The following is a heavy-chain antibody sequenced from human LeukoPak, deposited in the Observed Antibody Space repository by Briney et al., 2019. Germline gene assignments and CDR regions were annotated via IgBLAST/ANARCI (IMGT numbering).Heavy chain of an antibody. CDR2: IRADGSER. Sequence: GGSLRLSCAAPGFTFSAYWMSWVRQAPGKGLEWVANIRADGSERYSVDSMRGRFTISRDNAENSLYLQMNSLRADDTAVYYCAREIPTGVLDYWGQGTLVTASS. D-gene: IGHD7-27*01. V-gene: IGHV3-7*01. CDR3: AREIPTGVLDY. J-gene: IGHJ4*02. CDR1: GFTFSAYW.